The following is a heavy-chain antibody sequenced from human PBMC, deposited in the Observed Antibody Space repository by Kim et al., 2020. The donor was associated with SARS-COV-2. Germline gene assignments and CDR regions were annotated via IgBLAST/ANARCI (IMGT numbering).Heavy chain of an antibody. J-gene: IGHJ3*02. CDR2: IYYSGST. CDR1: GGSISSGGYY. D-gene: IGHD3-9*01. Sequence: SETLSLTCTVSGGSISSGGYYWSWIRQHPGKGLEWIGYIYYSGSTYYNPSLKSRVTISVDTSKNQFSLKLSSVTVADTAVYYCARDQGHILTGILGAFDIWGQGTMVTVSS. CDR3: ARDQGHILTGILGAFDI. V-gene: IGHV4-31*03.